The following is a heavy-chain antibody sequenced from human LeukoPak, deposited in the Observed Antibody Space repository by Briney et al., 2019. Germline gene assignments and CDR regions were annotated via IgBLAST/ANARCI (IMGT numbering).Heavy chain of an antibody. CDR2: IYYSGST. J-gene: IGHJ5*02. V-gene: IGHV4-31*11. Sequence: SETLSLTCAVYGGSFSGYYWSWIRQHPGKGLEWIGYIYYSGSTYYNPSLKSRVTISVDTSKNQFSLKLSSVTAADTAVYYCARALVVRLTNWFDPWGQGTLVTVSS. CDR1: GGSFSGYY. CDR3: ARALVVRLTNWFDP. D-gene: IGHD2-2*01.